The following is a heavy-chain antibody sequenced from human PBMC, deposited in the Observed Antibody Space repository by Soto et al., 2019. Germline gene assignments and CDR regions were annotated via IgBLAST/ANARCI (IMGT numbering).Heavy chain of an antibody. CDR3: AKDQVGYYDILTGYCDY. CDR2: ISGSGGST. CDR1: GFTFSSYA. Sequence: GGSLRLSCAASGFTFSSYAMSWVRQAPGKGLEWVSAISGSGGSTYYADSVKGRFTISRDNSKNTLYLQMNSLRAEDTAVYYCAKDQVGYYDILTGYCDYWGQGTLVTVSS. D-gene: IGHD3-9*01. J-gene: IGHJ4*02. V-gene: IGHV3-23*01.